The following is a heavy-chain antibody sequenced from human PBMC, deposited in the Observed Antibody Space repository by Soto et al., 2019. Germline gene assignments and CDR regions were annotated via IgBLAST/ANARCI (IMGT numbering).Heavy chain of an antibody. J-gene: IGHJ5*02. D-gene: IGHD1-1*01. CDR3: ARDWTGTTQPNWFDP. V-gene: IGHV3-33*01. CDR1: GFTFSSYG. CDR2: IWYDGSNK. Sequence: GGSLRLSCAASGFTFSSYGMHWVRQAPGKGLEWVAVIWYDGSNKYYADSVKGRFTISRDNSKNTLYLQMNSLRAEDTAVYYCARDWTGTTQPNWFDPWGQGTLVTVSS.